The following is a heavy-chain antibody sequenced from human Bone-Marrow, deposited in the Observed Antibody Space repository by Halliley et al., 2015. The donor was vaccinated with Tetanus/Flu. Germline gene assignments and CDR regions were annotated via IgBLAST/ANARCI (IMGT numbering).Heavy chain of an antibody. CDR3: TRGAGWLPDY. V-gene: IGHV4-61*10. D-gene: IGHD6-19*01. Sequence: GKGLGWIGVIDYTGNTDYNPPLRSRVTISLDTAKNQFSLKVTSVTAADSAVYYCTRGAGWLPDYWGPGTLVTVSS. CDR2: IDYTGNT. J-gene: IGHJ4*02.